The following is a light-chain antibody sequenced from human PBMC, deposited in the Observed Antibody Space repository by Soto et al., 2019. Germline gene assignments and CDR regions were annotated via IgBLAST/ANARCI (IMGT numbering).Light chain of an antibody. CDR1: SSDVGGY. CDR3: TSYAGSNNLL. V-gene: IGLV2-8*01. CDR2: EVS. Sequence: ALTQPRSASGSPGQSVTISCTGTSSDVGGYVSWYQQHPGKAPQLMIYEVSKRPSGVPDRFSGSKSGNTASLNVSGLQAEDEADYYCTSYAGSNNLLFGGGTKVTVL. J-gene: IGLJ2*01.